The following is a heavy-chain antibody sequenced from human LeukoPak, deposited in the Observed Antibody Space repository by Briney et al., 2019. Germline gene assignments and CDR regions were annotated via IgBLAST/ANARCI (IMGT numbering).Heavy chain of an antibody. J-gene: IGHJ4*02. Sequence: GRSLRLSCAASGFTFSSYAMHWVRQAPGKGLEWVAVISYDGSNKYYADSVKGRFTISRDNSKNTLYLQMNSLRAEDTAVYYCAKDISRGVVIIQGGFDYWGQGTLVTVSS. CDR2: ISYDGSNK. V-gene: IGHV3-30-3*01. CDR1: GFTFSSYA. CDR3: AKDISRGVVIIQGGFDY. D-gene: IGHD3-3*01.